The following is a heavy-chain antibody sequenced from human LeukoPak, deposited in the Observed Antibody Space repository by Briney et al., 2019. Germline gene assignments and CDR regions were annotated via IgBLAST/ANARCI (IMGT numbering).Heavy chain of an antibody. CDR3: ARDTKYAFDN. CDR1: GFTFSSYS. CDR2: ISSSSSYM. Sequence: GGSLRLSCAASGFTFSSYSMNWVRQAPGKGLEWVSSISSSSSYMYYADSVKGRFTISRDNAKNSLYLQMNSLRVEDTAVYYCARDTKYAFDNWGQGTLVTVSS. D-gene: IGHD2-2*01. V-gene: IGHV3-21*01. J-gene: IGHJ4*02.